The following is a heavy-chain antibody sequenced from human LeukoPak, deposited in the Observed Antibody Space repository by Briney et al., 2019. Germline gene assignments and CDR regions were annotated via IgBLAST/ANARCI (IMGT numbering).Heavy chain of an antibody. V-gene: IGHV3-9*01. CDR2: FSWNSGSI. D-gene: IGHD2/OR15-2a*01. Sequence: GRSLRLSCAASGFTFDDYAMHWVRPAPGKGLEWVSAFSWNSGSIGYADSVKGRFTISRDNAKNSLYLQMNSLRAEDTALYYCAKDILNRFTGWFDPWGQGTLVTVSS. CDR1: GFTFDDYA. J-gene: IGHJ5*02. CDR3: AKDILNRFTGWFDP.